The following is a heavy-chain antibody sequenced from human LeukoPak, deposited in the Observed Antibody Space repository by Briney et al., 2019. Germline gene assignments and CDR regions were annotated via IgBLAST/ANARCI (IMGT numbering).Heavy chain of an antibody. D-gene: IGHD3-10*01. CDR2: INPSGGST. CDR3: ASSVGYYYGSGSYFSFDY. J-gene: IGHJ4*02. CDR1: GYTFTSYY. V-gene: IGHV1-46*01. Sequence: ASVKVSCKASGYTFTSYYMHWVRQAPGQGLEWMGIINPSGGSTSYAQKFQGRVTMTRDTSTSTVYMELSSLRSEDTAVYYCASSVGYYYGSGSYFSFDYWGQGTPVTVSS.